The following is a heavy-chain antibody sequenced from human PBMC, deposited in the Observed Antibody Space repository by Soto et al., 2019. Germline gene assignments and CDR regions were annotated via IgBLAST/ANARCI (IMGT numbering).Heavy chain of an antibody. Sequence: GASVKVSCKASGYTFTSYGISWVRQAPGQGLEWMGWISAYNGNTNYAQKPQGRVTMTTDTSTSTAYMELRSLRSDDTAVYYCARAEGYSTQDNWFDPWGQGTLVTVSS. J-gene: IGHJ5*02. D-gene: IGHD5-18*01. CDR1: GYTFTSYG. CDR3: ARAEGYSTQDNWFDP. V-gene: IGHV1-18*01. CDR2: ISAYNGNT.